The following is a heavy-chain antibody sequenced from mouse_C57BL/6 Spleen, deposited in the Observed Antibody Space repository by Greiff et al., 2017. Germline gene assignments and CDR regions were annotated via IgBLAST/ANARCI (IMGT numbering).Heavy chain of an antibody. CDR3: ARRTGYEYLYYFDY. Sequence: VQLQQSGAELVKPGASVKLSCKASGYTFTSYWMHWVKQRPGQGLEWIGMIHPNSGSTNYNEKFKSKATLTVDKSSSTAYMQLSSLTSEDSAVYYCARRTGYEYLYYFDYWGQGTTLTVSS. J-gene: IGHJ2*01. CDR1: GYTFTSYW. V-gene: IGHV1-64*01. D-gene: IGHD2-4*01. CDR2: IHPNSGST.